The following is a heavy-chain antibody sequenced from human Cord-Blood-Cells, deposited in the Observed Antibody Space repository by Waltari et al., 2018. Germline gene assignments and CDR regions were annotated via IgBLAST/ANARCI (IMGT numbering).Heavy chain of an antibody. CDR2: IYYSGST. CDR3: ARDFLQLGYYGMDV. D-gene: IGHD5-18*01. J-gene: IGHJ6*02. Sequence: QVQLQESGPGLVKPSETLSLTCTVSGGSISSYYWSWIRQPPGKGLEWIGYIYYSGSTNATPSLKSRVTISVDTSKNQFSLKLSSVTAADTAVYYWARDFLQLGYYGMDVWGQGTTVTVSS. CDR1: GGSISSYY. V-gene: IGHV4-59*01.